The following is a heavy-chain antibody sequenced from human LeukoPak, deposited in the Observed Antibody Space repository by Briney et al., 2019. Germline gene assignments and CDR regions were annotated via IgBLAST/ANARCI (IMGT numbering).Heavy chain of an antibody. D-gene: IGHD3-9*01. CDR2: INHSGST. V-gene: IGHV4-34*01. J-gene: IGHJ4*02. CDR1: GGSFSGYY. Sequence: SETLSLTCAVYGGSFSGYYWSWIRQPPGKGLEWIGEINHSGSTNYNPSLKSRVTISVDTSKNQFSLKLSSLTATDTAVYYCARGRYDIPQYYFDYWGQGTLVTVSS. CDR3: ARGRYDIPQYYFDY.